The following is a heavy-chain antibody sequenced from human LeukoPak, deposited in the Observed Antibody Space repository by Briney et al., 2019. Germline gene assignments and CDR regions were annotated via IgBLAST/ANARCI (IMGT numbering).Heavy chain of an antibody. D-gene: IGHD2/OR15-2a*01. Sequence: PSETLSLTCAVYGGSFSGYYWSWIRQPPGKGLEWIGYIYYSGSTNYNPSLKSRVSISVDTSKNQFSLKLSSVTAADTAVYYCARDLNIPGAFDIWGQGTMVTVSS. CDR2: IYYSGST. CDR3: ARDLNIPGAFDI. V-gene: IGHV4-59*01. J-gene: IGHJ3*02. CDR1: GGSFSGYY.